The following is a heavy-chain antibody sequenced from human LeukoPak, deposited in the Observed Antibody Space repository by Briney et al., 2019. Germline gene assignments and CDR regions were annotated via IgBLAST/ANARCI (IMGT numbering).Heavy chain of an antibody. V-gene: IGHV4-34*01. Sequence: SETLSLTCAVYGGSFSGWWSWIRQPPGEGLEWIGEIHHSGGTKYNPSLRSLDTISVDTSKRQISLKMTSVTAADTAMYYCARHNGWAFDIWGQGTVVTVSS. CDR3: ARHNGWAFDI. D-gene: IGHD2-15*01. J-gene: IGHJ3*02. CDR2: IHHSGGT. CDR1: GGSFSGW.